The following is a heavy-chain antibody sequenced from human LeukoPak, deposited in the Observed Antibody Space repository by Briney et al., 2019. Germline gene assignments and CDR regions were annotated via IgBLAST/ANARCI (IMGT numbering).Heavy chain of an antibody. CDR2: IYSGGST. D-gene: IGHD2-15*01. CDR1: GFIVSSNY. V-gene: IGHV3-66*01. Sequence: GGSLRLSCAASGFIVSSNYMSWVRQAPGKGLEWVSVIYSGGSTFYADSVKGRFTISRDNSKNTLYLQMNNLRAEDTAVYYCASDSYSPEYFQHWGQGTLVTVSS. J-gene: IGHJ1*01. CDR3: ASDSYSPEYFQH.